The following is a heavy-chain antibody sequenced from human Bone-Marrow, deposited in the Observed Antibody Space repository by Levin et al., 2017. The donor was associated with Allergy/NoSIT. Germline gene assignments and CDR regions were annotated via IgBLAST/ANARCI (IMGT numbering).Heavy chain of an antibody. Sequence: GGSLRLSCAASGFTLSSNWMHWVRQAPGKGLVWVSRISIIGTTDHAASVQGRFTISRDIAKNTLYLQMNSLRAEDTAMYYCARDFGGPADYWGQGIPVTVSS. CDR3: ARDFGGPADY. CDR2: ISIIGTT. J-gene: IGHJ4*02. V-gene: IGHV3-74*01. CDR1: GFTLSSNW. D-gene: IGHD4-23*01.